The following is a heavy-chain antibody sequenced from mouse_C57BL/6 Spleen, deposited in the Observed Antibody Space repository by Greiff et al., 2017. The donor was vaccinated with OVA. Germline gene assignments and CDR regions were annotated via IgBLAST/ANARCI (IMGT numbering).Heavy chain of an antibody. CDR3: ARRGYAPAMDY. D-gene: IGHD2-14*01. CDR2: ILPGSGSS. V-gene: IGHV1-9*01. J-gene: IGHJ4*01. Sequence: QVQLQQSGAELMKPGASVKLSCKATGYTFTGYWIEWVKQRPGHGLEWIGEILPGSGSSNYNAKFKGKATFHADTSSNTAYMQLSSLTTEDSAINYCARRGYAPAMDYWGQGTSVTVSS. CDR1: GYTFTGYW.